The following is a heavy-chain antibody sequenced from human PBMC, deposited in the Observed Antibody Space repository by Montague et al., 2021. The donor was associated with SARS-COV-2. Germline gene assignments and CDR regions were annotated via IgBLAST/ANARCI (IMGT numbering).Heavy chain of an antibody. D-gene: IGHD2-2*01. CDR3: AREGPAVGVYFLP. Sequence: SETLSLTCSVSGGSLDTSSHYWAWVRQPPGRGLEWLVRMYFNGATLYNPSLKGRVTISRDTSKNHFSLSLPSVTAADTAIYFCAREGPAVGVYFLPWGHGTLVTVSS. CDR2: MYFNGAT. CDR1: GGSLDTSSHY. V-gene: IGHV4-39*07. J-gene: IGHJ1*01.